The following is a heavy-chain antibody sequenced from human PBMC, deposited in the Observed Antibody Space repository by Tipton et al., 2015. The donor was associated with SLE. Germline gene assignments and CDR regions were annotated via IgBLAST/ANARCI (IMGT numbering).Heavy chain of an antibody. D-gene: IGHD3-16*01. V-gene: IGHV1-69*01. J-gene: IGHJ6*02. CDR1: AGTFSSYV. CDR3: ATFGSRKNNGVDV. CDR2: IIPTFGTT. Sequence: QSGAEVKKPGSSVKVSCKASAGTFSSYVISWVRQAPGQGLEWMGGIIPTFGTTNYAQKFQGRVTITADESTSTAYMELSSLRSEDTAVYHCATFGSRKNNGVDVWGQGTTVTVSS.